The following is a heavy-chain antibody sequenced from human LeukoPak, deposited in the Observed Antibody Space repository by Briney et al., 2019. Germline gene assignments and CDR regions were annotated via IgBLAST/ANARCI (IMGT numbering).Heavy chain of an antibody. Sequence: PGGSLRLSCAASGFTFSSYAMSWVRQAPGQGLEPFSAISGSGGSTYYADSVKGRFTVSRDNSKNTLYLQMNSLRAEDTAVYYCARTMGYSYPRGFDYWGQGTLVTVSS. CDR1: GFTFSSYA. CDR2: ISGSGGST. V-gene: IGHV3-23*01. J-gene: IGHJ4*02. CDR3: ARTMGYSYPRGFDY. D-gene: IGHD5-18*01.